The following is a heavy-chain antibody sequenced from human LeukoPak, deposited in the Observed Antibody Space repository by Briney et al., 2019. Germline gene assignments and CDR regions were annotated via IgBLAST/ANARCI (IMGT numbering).Heavy chain of an antibody. CDR3: AAGIAVAGPVSY. D-gene: IGHD6-19*01. V-gene: IGHV3-48*03. J-gene: IGHJ4*02. CDR1: GFTFSSYE. CDR2: ISSSGSTI. Sequence: LAGGSLRLSCAASGFTFSSYEMNWVRQAPGKGLEWVSYISSSGSTIYYADSVKGRFTISRDNAKNSLYLQMNSLRAEDTAVYYCAAGIAVAGPVSYWGQGTLVTVSS.